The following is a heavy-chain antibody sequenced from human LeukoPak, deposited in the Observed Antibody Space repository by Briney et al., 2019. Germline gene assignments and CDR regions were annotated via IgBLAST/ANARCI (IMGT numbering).Heavy chain of an antibody. Sequence: KPSETLSLTCTVSGGSISSSSYYWGWIRQPPGKGLEWIGEINHSGSTNYNPSLKSRVTISVDTSKNQFSLKLSSVTAADTAVYYCAREGSGFGEPLDYWGQGTLVTVSS. J-gene: IGHJ4*02. D-gene: IGHD3-10*01. V-gene: IGHV4-39*07. CDR2: INHSGST. CDR3: AREGSGFGEPLDY. CDR1: GGSISSSSYY.